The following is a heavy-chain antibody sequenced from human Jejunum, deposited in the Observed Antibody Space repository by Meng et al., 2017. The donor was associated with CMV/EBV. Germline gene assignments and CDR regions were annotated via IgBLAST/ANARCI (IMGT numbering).Heavy chain of an antibody. Sequence: SSYTFNYYAIHWVRQAPGHRLQWMGCSTPDSGKTQYSREFQGRVTFTRDTSASTAYMVLSSLTSEDMAVYYCARARDSGSWLFDYWGQGSLVTVSS. CDR3: ARARDSGSWLFDY. CDR1: SYTFNYYA. V-gene: IGHV1-3*02. D-gene: IGHD6-13*01. J-gene: IGHJ4*02. CDR2: STPDSGKT.